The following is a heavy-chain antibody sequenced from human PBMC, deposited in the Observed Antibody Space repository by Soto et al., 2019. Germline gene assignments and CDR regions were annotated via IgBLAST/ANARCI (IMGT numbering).Heavy chain of an antibody. J-gene: IGHJ6*03. D-gene: IGHD2-15*01. CDR2: IYYTGST. Sequence: SETLSLTCTVSDDSVSSSSYYWIWIRQPPGKGLEWIGSIYYTGSTYYNPSLKSRVTMSVDTSKNQFSLKLTSVTAADTAVYYCARRGNKSCSGGSCYGFYYYMDVWGKGTTVTVSS. V-gene: IGHV4-39*01. CDR1: DDSVSSSSYY. CDR3: ARRGNKSCSGGSCYGFYYYMDV.